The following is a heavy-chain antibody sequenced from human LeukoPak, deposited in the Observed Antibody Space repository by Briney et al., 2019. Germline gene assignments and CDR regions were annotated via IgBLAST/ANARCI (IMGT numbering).Heavy chain of an antibody. V-gene: IGHV4-34*01. D-gene: IGHD5-24*01. Sequence: SGTLSLTCAVYGGSFRGYYWSWIRQPPGKGLEWIGEINHSGSRNYNQSLKSRVTISVDTSKNQFSLEMGSVTAEDTAVYYCARGGRDGYNWCDYWGQGSLVTVSS. CDR2: INHSGSR. CDR1: GGSFRGYY. J-gene: IGHJ4*02. CDR3: ARGGRDGYNWCDY.